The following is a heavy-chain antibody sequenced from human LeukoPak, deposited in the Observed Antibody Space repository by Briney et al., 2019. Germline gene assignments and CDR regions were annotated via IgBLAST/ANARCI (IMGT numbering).Heavy chain of an antibody. CDR1: GGSISSYY. V-gene: IGHV4-59*01. CDR2: IYYSGST. CDR3: ARVIAVAGIGWFGP. D-gene: IGHD6-19*01. J-gene: IGHJ5*02. Sequence: AETLSLTCTVSGGSISSYYWSWIRQPPGKGLEWIGYIYYSGSTNYNPSLKSRVTISVDTSKNQFSLKLSSVTAADTAVYYCARVIAVAGIGWFGPWGQGTLVTVSS.